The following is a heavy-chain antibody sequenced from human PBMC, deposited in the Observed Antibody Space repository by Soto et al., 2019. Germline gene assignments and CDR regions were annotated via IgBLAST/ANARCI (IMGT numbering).Heavy chain of an antibody. CDR2: INRSGGT. Sequence: QVQLQQWGAGLLKPSETLSLTCAVYGGSFSAYYWSWIRQPPTEGRGWIGDINRSGGTNYNPSLKSRVTISLETYQNPFSLRPSSVTAADTAVYYCARGGQSVIFMQGYYIDYWGQGTLVTVSS. V-gene: IGHV4-34*01. J-gene: IGHJ4*02. D-gene: IGHD2-15*01. CDR1: GGSFSAYY. CDR3: ARGGQSVIFMQGYYIDY.